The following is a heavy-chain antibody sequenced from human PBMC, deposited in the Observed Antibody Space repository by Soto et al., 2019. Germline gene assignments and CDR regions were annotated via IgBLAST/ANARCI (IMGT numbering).Heavy chain of an antibody. CDR2: INHSGST. V-gene: IGHV4-34*01. Sequence: QVQLQQWGAGLLKPSETLSLTCAVYGGSFSGYYWGWIRQPPGKGLEWIGEINHSGSTNYNPSLKSRVTISVDTSKNQFSLKLSSVPAADTAVYYCARGDDYGDGGGYFDLWGRGTLVTVSS. CDR3: ARGDDYGDGGGYFDL. J-gene: IGHJ2*01. D-gene: IGHD4-17*01. CDR1: GGSFSGYY.